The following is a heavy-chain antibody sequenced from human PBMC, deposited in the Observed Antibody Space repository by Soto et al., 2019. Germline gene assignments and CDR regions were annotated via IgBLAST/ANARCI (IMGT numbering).Heavy chain of an antibody. CDR3: ARAKFESTGWHQFDI. V-gene: IGHV4-34*01. CDR1: GGSFTWHC. D-gene: IGHD7-27*01. Sequence: AATLSHTCRVSGGSFTWHCWSWVRQPPGKGLEWIGEVSHSGNTKYYPSLRSRVTLSVDSSKNQISLALTSVTAADTAVYYCARAKFESTGWHQFDIWGQGTLVTVSS. J-gene: IGHJ4*02. CDR2: VSHSGNT.